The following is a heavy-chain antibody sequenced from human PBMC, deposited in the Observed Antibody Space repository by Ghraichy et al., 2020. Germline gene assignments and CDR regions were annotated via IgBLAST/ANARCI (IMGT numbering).Heavy chain of an antibody. J-gene: IGHJ2*01. CDR2: VYYSGST. CDR1: GGSISPSSYY. CDR3: ASGEVRHNWYFDL. Sequence: ESMNISCTVSGGSISPSSYYWGWIRQPPGKGLEWIGSVYYSGSTSYNPSLKSRVTISVDTSENQFSLRLSSVTAADTAVYYCASGEVRHNWYFDLWGRGTLVTVSS. V-gene: IGHV4-39*01. D-gene: IGHD3-10*01.